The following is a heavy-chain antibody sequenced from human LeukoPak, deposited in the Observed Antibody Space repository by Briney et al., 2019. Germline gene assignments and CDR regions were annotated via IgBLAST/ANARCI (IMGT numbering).Heavy chain of an antibody. D-gene: IGHD3-3*01. CDR2: IIPIFGTA. J-gene: IGHJ4*02. Sequence: SVKVSCKASGGTFSSYAISWVRQAPGQGLEWMGGIIPIFGTANYAQKFQGRVTITADESTSTAYMELSSLRSEDTAVYYCASRSTYYDFWSGYWPDYWGQGTLSPSPQ. CDR1: GGTFSSYA. V-gene: IGHV1-69*13. CDR3: ASRSTYYDFWSGYWPDY.